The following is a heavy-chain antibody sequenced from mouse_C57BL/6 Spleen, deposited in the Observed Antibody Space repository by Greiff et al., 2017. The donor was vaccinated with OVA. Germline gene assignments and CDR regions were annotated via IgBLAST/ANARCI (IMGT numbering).Heavy chain of an antibody. CDR1: GYTFTSYW. J-gene: IGHJ1*03. V-gene: IGHV1-64*01. CDR3: ARDYYGSSYGYFDV. Sequence: VQLQQPGAELVKPGASVKLSCKASGYTFTSYWMHWVKQRPGQGLEWIGMIHPNSGGTNYNEKFKSKATLTVDKSSSTAYMQLSSLTSEDSAVYDCARDYYGSSYGYFDVWGTGTTVTVSS. D-gene: IGHD1-1*01. CDR2: IHPNSGGT.